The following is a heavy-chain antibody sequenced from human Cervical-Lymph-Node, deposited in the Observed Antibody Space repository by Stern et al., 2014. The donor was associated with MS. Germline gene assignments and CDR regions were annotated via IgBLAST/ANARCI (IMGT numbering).Heavy chain of an antibody. CDR2: ISNSGRTI. D-gene: IGHD4-11*01. J-gene: IGHJ6*02. V-gene: IGHV3-11*01. CDR1: GFSFSDYY. CDR3: VRGLPPPYIMDV. Sequence: VQLLEYGGGLVKPGGSLRVSCAASGFSFSDYYMTWIRQAPGKGLEWVSYISNSGRTIIYADSVKGRFTISRDNAKNSLYLQMNSLRGDDTAVYYCVRGLPPPYIMDVWGQGTTVTVSS.